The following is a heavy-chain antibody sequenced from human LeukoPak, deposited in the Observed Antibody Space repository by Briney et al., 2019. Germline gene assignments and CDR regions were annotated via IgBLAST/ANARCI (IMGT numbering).Heavy chain of an antibody. V-gene: IGHV1-18*03. D-gene: IGHD6-13*01. CDR3: ARYPLSYSSNWHYYFDY. CDR1: GYTFTSYG. Sequence: ASVKVSCKASGYTFTSYGVSWVRQAPGQGLEWMGWICASNGNTNYAQNLQDRVTMTTATSTSTAYMELRSLRSDDMAVYYCARYPLSYSSNWHYYFDYWGQGTLLTVSS. CDR2: ICASNGNT. J-gene: IGHJ4*02.